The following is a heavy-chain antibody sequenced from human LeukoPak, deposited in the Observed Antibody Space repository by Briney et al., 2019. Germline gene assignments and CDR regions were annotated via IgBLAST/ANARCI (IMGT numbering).Heavy chain of an antibody. Sequence: SETLSLTCTVSGGSISSSSYHWGWIRQPPGRWLEWIGSIFYNGSTYYNPSLRSRVTISVDTSKNQFSLKLSSVTAADTAVYYCARRHYDSTGRDFDYWGRGTLVTVSS. V-gene: IGHV4-39*01. CDR1: GGSISSSSYH. CDR2: IFYNGST. D-gene: IGHD3-22*01. CDR3: ARRHYDSTGRDFDY. J-gene: IGHJ4*02.